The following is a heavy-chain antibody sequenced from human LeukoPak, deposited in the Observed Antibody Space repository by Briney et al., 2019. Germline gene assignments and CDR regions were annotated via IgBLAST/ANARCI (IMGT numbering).Heavy chain of an antibody. D-gene: IGHD3-22*01. CDR3: ARDLSLPSTYYYDSSGWNDY. CDR1: GYTFTSYG. Sequence: GASVKVSCKASGYTFTSYGTSWVRQAPGQGLEWMGWISAYNGNTNYAQKLQGRVTMTTDTSTSTAYMELRSLRSDDTAVYYCARDLSLPSTYYYDSSGWNDYWGQGTLVTVSS. CDR2: ISAYNGNT. V-gene: IGHV1-18*01. J-gene: IGHJ4*02.